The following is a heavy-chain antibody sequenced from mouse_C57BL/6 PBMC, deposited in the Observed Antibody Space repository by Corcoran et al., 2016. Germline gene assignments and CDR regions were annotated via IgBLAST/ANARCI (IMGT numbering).Heavy chain of an antibody. D-gene: IGHD3-2*02. CDR3: ARLRSGHYYFDY. V-gene: IGHV9-3*01. J-gene: IGHJ2*01. CDR1: GYTFTTYG. CDR2: INTYSGVP. Sequence: QIQLVQSGPELKKPGETVKISCKASGYTFTTYGMSWVKQAPGKGLKWMGWINTYSGVPTYADDFKGRFAFSLETSASTAYLQINNLKTEDTATYFCARLRSGHYYFDYWGQGTTLTVSS.